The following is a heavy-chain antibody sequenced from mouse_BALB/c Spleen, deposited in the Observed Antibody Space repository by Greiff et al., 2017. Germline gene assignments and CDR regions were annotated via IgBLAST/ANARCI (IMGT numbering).Heavy chain of an antibody. CDR1: GFTFSSFG. V-gene: IGHV5-17*02. D-gene: IGHD1-1*01. Sequence: DVQLVESGGGLVQPGGSRKLSCAASGFTFSSFGMHWVRQAPEKGLEWVAYISSGSSTIYYADTVKGRFTISRDNPKNTLFLQMTSLRSEDTAMYYCARILLREVGAMDYWGQGTSVTVSS. J-gene: IGHJ4*01. CDR2: ISSGSSTI. CDR3: ARILLREVGAMDY.